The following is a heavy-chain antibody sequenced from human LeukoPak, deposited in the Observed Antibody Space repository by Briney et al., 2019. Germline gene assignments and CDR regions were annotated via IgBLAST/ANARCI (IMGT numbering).Heavy chain of an antibody. V-gene: IGHV3-21*01. CDR3: ARGALGDYCNYD. CDR1: GFTFSSYS. CDR2: ISSSSSYI. D-gene: IGHD4-11*01. Sequence: NPGGSLRLSCAASGFTFSSYSMNWVRQAPGKGLEWVSSISSSSSYIYYADSVKGRFTISRDNAKNSLYLQMNSLRAEDTAVYYCARGALGDYCNYDWGQGTLVTVSS. J-gene: IGHJ4*02.